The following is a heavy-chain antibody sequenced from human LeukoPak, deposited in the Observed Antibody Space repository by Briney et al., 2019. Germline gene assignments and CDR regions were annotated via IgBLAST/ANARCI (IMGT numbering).Heavy chain of an antibody. CDR2: IIPIFGTA. CDR1: GGTFSSYA. J-gene: IGHJ5*02. Sequence: SVKVSCKASGGTFSSYAISWVRQAPGQGLGWMGGIIPIFGTANYAQKFQGRVTITADESTSTAYMELSSLRSEDTAVYYCAREGIAAAGPNWFDPWGQGTLVTVSS. D-gene: IGHD6-13*01. V-gene: IGHV1-69*13. CDR3: AREGIAAAGPNWFDP.